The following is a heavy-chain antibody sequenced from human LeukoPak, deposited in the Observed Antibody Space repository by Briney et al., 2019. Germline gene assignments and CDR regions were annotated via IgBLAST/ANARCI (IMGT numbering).Heavy chain of an antibody. J-gene: IGHJ4*02. D-gene: IGHD1-1*01. Sequence: GGSLRLSCAASGFTFSDYYMSWIRQAPGKGLEWVSYISSSGSTIYYADSVKGRFTISRDNAKKSLYLQMNSLRADDTALYYCVRDGDNWNDFDYWGQGSLVTVSS. CDR2: ISSSGSTI. CDR1: GFTFSDYY. CDR3: VRDGDNWNDFDY. V-gene: IGHV3-11*04.